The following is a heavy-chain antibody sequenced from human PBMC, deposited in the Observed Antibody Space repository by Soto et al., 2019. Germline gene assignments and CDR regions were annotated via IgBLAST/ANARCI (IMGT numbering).Heavy chain of an antibody. Sequence: PGGSLRLSCAASGFTFSGSAMHWVRQASGKGLEWVGRIRSKANSYATAYAASVKGRFTISRDDSKNTAYLQMNSLKTEDTAVYYCTRSIAAAGIDYWSQGTLVTVSS. CDR2: IRSKANSYAT. CDR1: GFTFSGSA. D-gene: IGHD6-13*01. V-gene: IGHV3-73*01. CDR3: TRSIAAAGIDY. J-gene: IGHJ4*02.